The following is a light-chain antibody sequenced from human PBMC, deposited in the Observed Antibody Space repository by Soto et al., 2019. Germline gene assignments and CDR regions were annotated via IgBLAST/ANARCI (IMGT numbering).Light chain of an antibody. Sequence: DIQMTQSPSTLSASVGDRVTITCRASQNINSWLAWYQQTPGKAPNLLIYKASSLETGVPSRFSGSGSGTEFTLTISSLQPDDFASYHCQQYKSYWTFGQGTKVDIK. CDR3: QQYKSYWT. CDR2: KAS. CDR1: QNINSW. J-gene: IGKJ1*01. V-gene: IGKV1-5*03.